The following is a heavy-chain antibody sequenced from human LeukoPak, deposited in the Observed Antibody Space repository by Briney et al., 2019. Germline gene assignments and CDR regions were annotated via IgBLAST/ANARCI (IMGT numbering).Heavy chain of an antibody. D-gene: IGHD3-10*01. CDR1: GFTFSSYA. CDR3: ARAEGTFFDY. CDR2: ISYDGSNK. J-gene: IGHJ4*02. Sequence: GGSLRLSCAASGFTFSSYAMHWVRQAPGKGLEWVAVISYDGSNKYYADSVKGRFTISRDNSKNTLYLQMNSLRAEDTAVYYCARAEGTFFDYWGQGTLVTVSS. V-gene: IGHV3-30-3*01.